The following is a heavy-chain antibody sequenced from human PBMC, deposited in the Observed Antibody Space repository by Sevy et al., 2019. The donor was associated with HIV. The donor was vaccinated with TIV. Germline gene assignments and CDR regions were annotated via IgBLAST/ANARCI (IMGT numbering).Heavy chain of an antibody. Sequence: SETLSRTCIVSGDSISSSSYYWGWIRQPPGMGLEWIASISYSGNTYYNPSLKSRTTMSIDTSKNQFFLTLNSVTAPDAAVYYCARSNPYYDFWSGYMTSGYFDFWGPGTLVTVSS. CDR3: ARSNPYYDFWSGYMTSGYFDF. CDR2: ISYSGNT. V-gene: IGHV4-39*01. D-gene: IGHD3-3*01. J-gene: IGHJ4*02. CDR1: GDSISSSSYY.